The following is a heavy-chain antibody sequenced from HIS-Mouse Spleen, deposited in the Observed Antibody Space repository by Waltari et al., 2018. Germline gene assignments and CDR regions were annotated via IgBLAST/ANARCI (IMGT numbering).Heavy chain of an antibody. D-gene: IGHD6-13*01. CDR1: GGSLSSSSSH. CDR2: IYYSGST. V-gene: IGHV4-39*07. J-gene: IGHJ2*01. CDR3: AREIPYSSSWYDWYFDL. Sequence: QLQLQESGPGLVKPSETLSLTCPVSGGSLSSSSSHWGWIRQPPGKGLEWIGSIYYSGSTYYNPSLKSRVTISVDTSKNQFSLKLSSVTAADTAVYYCAREIPYSSSWYDWYFDLWGRGTLVTVSS.